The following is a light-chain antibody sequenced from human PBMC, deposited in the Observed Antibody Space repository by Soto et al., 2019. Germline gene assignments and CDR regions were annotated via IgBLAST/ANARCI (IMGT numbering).Light chain of an antibody. CDR2: EVS. CDR1: SSDIGSNNY. V-gene: IGLV2-14*01. Sequence: QSALTQPASVSGSPGQSITISCTGTSSDIGSNNYVSWYQQHPGKAPKLMIYEVSNRPSGVSNHFSDSKSGNTASLTISGLQAEDEAVYYCSSYTTTTRLFGGGTKLTVL. CDR3: SSYTTTTRL. J-gene: IGLJ3*02.